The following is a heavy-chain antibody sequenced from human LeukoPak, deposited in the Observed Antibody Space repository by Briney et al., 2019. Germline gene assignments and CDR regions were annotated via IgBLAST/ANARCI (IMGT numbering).Heavy chain of an antibody. V-gene: IGHV1-69*06. D-gene: IGHD2-15*01. CDR2: IIPIFGTA. CDR1: GGTFSSYA. CDR3: ARGSIVVVVAARWAFDI. J-gene: IGHJ3*02. Sequence: SVKVSCKASGGTFSSYAISWVRQAPGQGLEWMGGIIPIFGTANYAQKFQGRVTITADKSTSTAYMELSSLRSEDTAVYYCARGSIVVVVAARWAFDIWGQGTMVTVS.